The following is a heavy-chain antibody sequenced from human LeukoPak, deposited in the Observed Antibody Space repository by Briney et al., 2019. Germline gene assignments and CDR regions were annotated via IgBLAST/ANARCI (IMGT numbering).Heavy chain of an antibody. CDR1: GFTFSSYS. CDR2: ISSSSSYI. J-gene: IGHJ4*02. Sequence: GGSLRLSCAASGFTFSSYSMNWVRQAPGKGLEWVSSISSSSSYIYYADSVKGRFTISRDNAKNTLYLQMNSLRAEDTAVYYCARGWTGGYRGTYYFDYWGQGTLVTISS. CDR3: ARGWTGGYRGTYYFDY. V-gene: IGHV3-21*01. D-gene: IGHD3-22*01.